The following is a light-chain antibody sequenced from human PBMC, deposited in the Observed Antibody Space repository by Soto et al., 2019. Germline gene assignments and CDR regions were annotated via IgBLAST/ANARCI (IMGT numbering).Light chain of an antibody. V-gene: IGLV2-14*01. CDR3: SSYTISSSWV. J-gene: IGLJ3*02. CDR2: EAS. CDR1: SSDVGGYNY. Sequence: QSALTQPASVSGSPGQSITISCTGISSDVGGYNYVSWYQHHPGKAPKLMIYEASNRPPGVSSRFSGSKSANTASLTISGLQAEDEADYYCSSYTISSSWVFGGGTKLTVL.